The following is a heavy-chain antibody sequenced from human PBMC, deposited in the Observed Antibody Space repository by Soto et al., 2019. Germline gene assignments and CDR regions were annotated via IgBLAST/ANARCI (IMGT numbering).Heavy chain of an antibody. CDR2: VYYSGAT. CDR3: TRDYGEHRVDY. Sequence: QLQLQESGPGLVKPSETLSLTCTVSGGSISSANHYWGWIRQSPGKELEWIGSVYYSGATYYNPSLQSRVTISVDTSRNQFSLKLNSVTAADTAVYHCTRDYGEHRVDYWGQGTLVTVSS. V-gene: IGHV4-39*02. J-gene: IGHJ4*02. D-gene: IGHD4-17*01. CDR1: GGSISSANHY.